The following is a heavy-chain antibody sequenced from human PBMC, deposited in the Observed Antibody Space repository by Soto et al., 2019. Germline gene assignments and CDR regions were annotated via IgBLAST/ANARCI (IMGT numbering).Heavy chain of an antibody. Sequence: ASVNVSFKASGYTFTGYYMHCVRQAPLQGLEWMRWIKPNSGGTNYAQKFQVRVTMTRDTYISKDYMELSRLRSDDTAVYYCARGRSLYFSMEVWGQGITVTVSS. V-gene: IGHV1-2*02. D-gene: IGHD3-10*01. J-gene: IGHJ6*02. CDR3: ARGRSLYFSMEV. CDR2: IKPNSGGT. CDR1: GYTFTGYY.